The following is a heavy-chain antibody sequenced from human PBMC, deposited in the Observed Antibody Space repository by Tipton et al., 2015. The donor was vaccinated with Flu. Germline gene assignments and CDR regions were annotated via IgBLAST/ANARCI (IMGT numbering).Heavy chain of an antibody. CDR2: IQKAGTT. V-gene: IGHV4-39*01. CDR3: ARLGYRDRRVIWFDP. Sequence: LVKPTETLSLTCTVSGVSISNSNYYWAWIRQPPGQDLEWIANIQKAGTTYYNPSLKSRVTMAVDTSNNQFSLKLTSVTAADTAVYYCARLGYRDRRVIWFDPWGQGTLVTVSS. CDR1: GVSISNSNYY. D-gene: IGHD5-18*01. J-gene: IGHJ5*02.